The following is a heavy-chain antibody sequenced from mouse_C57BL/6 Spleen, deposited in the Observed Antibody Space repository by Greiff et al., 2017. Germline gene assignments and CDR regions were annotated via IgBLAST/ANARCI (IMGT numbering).Heavy chain of an antibody. CDR1: GFSLTSYG. J-gene: IGHJ4*01. D-gene: IGHD2-4*01. V-gene: IGHV2-6*03. CDR2: IWSNGST. Sequence: VQLQQSGPGLVAPSQSLSITCTVSGFSLTSYGVHWVRQPPGKGLEWLVVIWSNGSTTYNSALKSRLSISKDNSKSQVFLKMHSLQTDDTAMYYCARSTMITSYYAMDYWGQGTSVTVSS. CDR3: ARSTMITSYYAMDY.